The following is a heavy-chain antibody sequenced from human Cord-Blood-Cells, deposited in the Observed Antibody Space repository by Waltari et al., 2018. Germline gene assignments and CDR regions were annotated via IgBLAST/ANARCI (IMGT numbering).Heavy chain of an antibody. Sequence: VQLVESGGCLIQPGGSLRLSAAASGFTVRSHSLSWVLQAPGKGLAWVSVIYSGGSTYYADSVKGRFTISRDNYKNTLYLQMNSLRAEDTAVYYCARLDSSSWSHFDYWGQGTLVTVSS. V-gene: IGHV3-53*01. CDR2: IYSGGST. D-gene: IGHD6-13*01. J-gene: IGHJ4*02. CDR1: GFTVRSHS. CDR3: ARLDSSSWSHFDY.